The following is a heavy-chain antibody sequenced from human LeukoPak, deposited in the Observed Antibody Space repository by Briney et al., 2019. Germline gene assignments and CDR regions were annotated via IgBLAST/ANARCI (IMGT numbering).Heavy chain of an antibody. CDR1: GFTFSNYA. J-gene: IGHJ4*02. CDR3: ASEIVVVPAAPKSDY. V-gene: IGHV3-21*01. D-gene: IGHD2-2*01. Sequence: GGSLRLSCAASGFTFSNYAMSWVRQAPGKGLEWVSSISSSSSYIYYADSVKGRFTISRDNAKNSLYLQMNSLRAEDTAVYYCASEIVVVPAAPKSDYWGQGTLVTVSS. CDR2: ISSSSSYI.